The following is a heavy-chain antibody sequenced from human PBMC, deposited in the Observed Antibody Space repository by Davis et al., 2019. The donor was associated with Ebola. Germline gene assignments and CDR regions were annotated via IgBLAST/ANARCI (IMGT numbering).Heavy chain of an antibody. CDR3: AKLELSGY. D-gene: IGHD1-7*01. CDR2: ISYDGSNK. V-gene: IGHV3-30*18. CDR1: GFTFSSYA. Sequence: GGSLRLSCAASGFTFSSYAMSWVRQAPGKGLEWVAVISYDGSNKYYADSVKGRFTISRDNSKNTLYLQMNSLRAEDTAVYYCAKLELSGYWGQGTLVTVSS. J-gene: IGHJ4*02.